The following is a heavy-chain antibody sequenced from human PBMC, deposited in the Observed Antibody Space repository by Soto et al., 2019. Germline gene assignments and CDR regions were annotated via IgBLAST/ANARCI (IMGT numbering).Heavy chain of an antibody. Sequence: HPGGSLRLSCAASGFTFSSYAMHWVRQAPGKGLEWVAVISYDGSNKYYADSVKGRFTISRDNSKNTLYLQMNSLRAEDTAVFYCARDPAAYYDILTGYLPDYWGQGTLVTVSS. CDR3: ARDPAAYYDILTGYLPDY. CDR2: ISYDGSNK. V-gene: IGHV3-30-3*01. D-gene: IGHD3-9*01. CDR1: GFTFSSYA. J-gene: IGHJ4*02.